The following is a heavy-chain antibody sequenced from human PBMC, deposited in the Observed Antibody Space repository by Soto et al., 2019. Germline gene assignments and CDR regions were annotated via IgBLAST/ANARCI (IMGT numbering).Heavy chain of an antibody. D-gene: IGHD1-7*01. J-gene: IGHJ4*02. Sequence: SVNVSCKASGGTFSNYVVNWVRQAPGQGLEWMGRIIPISGAANYAQKFQGRVTITADKSTSTSYMELSSLRSEDTAVYYCARDMTRTVVPYFDFWGQGTLVTVSS. CDR2: IIPISGAA. V-gene: IGHV1-69*06. CDR1: GGTFSNYV. CDR3: ARDMTRTVVPYFDF.